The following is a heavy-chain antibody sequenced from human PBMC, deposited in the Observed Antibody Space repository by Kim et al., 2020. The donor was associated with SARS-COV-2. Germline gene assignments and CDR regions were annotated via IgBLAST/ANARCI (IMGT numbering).Heavy chain of an antibody. CDR2: IKEDGSVK. Sequence: GGSLRLSCGAYGFTFRSYWMSWVRQAPGKGLEWVANIKEDGSVKQYVDSVKGQFAISRDNARNSLYLQLNSLRADDTAVYYCARDGILSYTSSWDYWGPGSLVTVSS. CDR1: GFTFRSYW. V-gene: IGHV3-7*03. J-gene: IGHJ4*02. D-gene: IGHD6-13*01. CDR3: ARDGILSYTSSWDY.